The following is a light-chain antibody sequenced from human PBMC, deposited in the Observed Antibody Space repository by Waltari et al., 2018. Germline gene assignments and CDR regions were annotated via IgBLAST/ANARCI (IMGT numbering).Light chain of an antibody. CDR3: QHYVNLPVT. CDR2: AAS. V-gene: IGKV3-20*01. J-gene: IGKJ1*01. CDR1: QSVSRA. Sequence: EIVLTQSPGTLPLSPGERATLSCRASQSVSRALAWYQQKPGQAPRPLIYAASTRATGVPDRFSGNGSGTDFSLTISRLDPEDFAVYYCQHYVNLPVTFGQGTKVEI.